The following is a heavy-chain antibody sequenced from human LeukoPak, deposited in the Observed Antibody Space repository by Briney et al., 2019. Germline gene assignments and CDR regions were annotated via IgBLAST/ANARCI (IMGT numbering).Heavy chain of an antibody. CDR1: GFTFSSYG. Sequence: PGRSLRLSCAASGFTFSSYGMHWVRQAPGKGLEWVAVIWYDVSNKYYADSVKGRFTISRDNSKNTLYLQMNSLRADDSAVYYCAKCLVPPAAINPLDYWGQGTLVTVSS. CDR2: IWYDVSNK. V-gene: IGHV3-33*06. J-gene: IGHJ4*02. CDR3: AKCLVPPAAINPLDY. D-gene: IGHD2-2*01.